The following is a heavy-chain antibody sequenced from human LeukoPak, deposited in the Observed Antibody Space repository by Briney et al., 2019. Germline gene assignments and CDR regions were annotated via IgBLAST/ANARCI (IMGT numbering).Heavy chain of an antibody. J-gene: IGHJ4*02. V-gene: IGHV1-58*01. Sequence: GTSVKVSCKASGFTFTSSAVQWVRQARGQRLEWIGWIVVGSGSTNYAQKFQERVTITRDTSTSTAYMELSSLRSEDTAVYYCAAGVIAAAGIDYWGQGTLVTVSS. CDR2: IVVGSGST. D-gene: IGHD6-13*01. CDR3: AAGVIAAAGIDY. CDR1: GFTFTSSA.